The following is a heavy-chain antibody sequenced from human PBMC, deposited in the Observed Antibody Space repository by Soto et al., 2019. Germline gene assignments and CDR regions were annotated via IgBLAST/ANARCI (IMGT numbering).Heavy chain of an antibody. V-gene: IGHV3-33*06. J-gene: IGHJ3*02. CDR1: GFTFSSYG. CDR2: IWYDGSNK. CDR3: AKSQRITMIVVAPPDAFDI. Sequence: GGSLRLSCAASGFTFSSYGMHWVRQAPGKGLEWVAVIWYDGSNKYYADSVKGRFTISRDNSKNTLYLQMNSLRAEDTAVYYCAKSQRITMIVVAPPDAFDIWGQGTMVTVSS. D-gene: IGHD3-22*01.